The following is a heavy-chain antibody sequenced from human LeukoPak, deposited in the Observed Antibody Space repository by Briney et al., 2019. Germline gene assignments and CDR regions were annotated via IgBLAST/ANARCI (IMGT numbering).Heavy chain of an antibody. J-gene: IGHJ6*03. Sequence: PGGSLRLSCAASGFTFSDYYMSWIRQPPGKELEWVSYISSSGSTIYYADSVKGRFTISRDNAKNSLYLQMNSLRAEDTAVYYCARELLVTPNYYYYYYMDVWGKGTTVTVSS. CDR1: GFTFSDYY. V-gene: IGHV3-11*04. CDR3: ARELLVTPNYYYYYYMDV. CDR2: ISSSGSTI.